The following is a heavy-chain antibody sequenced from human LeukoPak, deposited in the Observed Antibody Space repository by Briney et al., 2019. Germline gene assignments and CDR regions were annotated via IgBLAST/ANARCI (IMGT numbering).Heavy chain of an antibody. CDR1: GGSISNYF. D-gene: IGHD3-10*01. CDR3: ARQWGVTMVRGVGVYFDY. J-gene: IGHJ4*02. V-gene: IGHV4-59*08. CDR2: IYYSDST. Sequence: SETLSLTCTVSGGSISNYFWSWIRQPPGKGLECIGYIYYSDSTNYNPSLKSRVTISVDTSKNQFSLKLSSVTAADTAVYYCARQWGVTMVRGVGVYFDYWGQGTLVTVSS.